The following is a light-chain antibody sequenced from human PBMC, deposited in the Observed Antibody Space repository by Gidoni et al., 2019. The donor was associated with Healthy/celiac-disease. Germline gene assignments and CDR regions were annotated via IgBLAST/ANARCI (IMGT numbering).Light chain of an antibody. CDR2: DAS. J-gene: IGKJ3*01. Sequence: ELVLPQSPATLSLSPGERTTLSCRASQSVSSYLAWYQQKPGQAPRLLIYDASNRATGIPARFSGSGSGTDFTLTISSLEPEDCAVYYCQQRSNWPPFTFGPGTKVDIK. CDR3: QQRSNWPPFT. CDR1: QSVSSY. V-gene: IGKV3-11*01.